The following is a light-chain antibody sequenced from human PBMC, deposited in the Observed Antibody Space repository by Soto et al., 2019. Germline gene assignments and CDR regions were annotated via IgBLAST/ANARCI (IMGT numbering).Light chain of an antibody. V-gene: IGLV2-23*01. J-gene: IGLJ2*01. CDR3: SSYAGSSTFVV. CDR2: EGT. Sequence: QSALTQPASVSGSRGQSITISCTGTSSDVGTYNLVSWYQQHPGKAPKLMIYEGTKRPSGVSNRFSGSKSGNTASLTISGLQAEDEADYSCSSYAGSSTFVVFGGGTKLTVL. CDR1: SSDVGTYNL.